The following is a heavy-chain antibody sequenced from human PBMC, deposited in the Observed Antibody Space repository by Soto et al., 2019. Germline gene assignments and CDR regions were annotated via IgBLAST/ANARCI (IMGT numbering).Heavy chain of an antibody. CDR1: GFTFSSYA. CDR2: ISGSGGST. V-gene: IGHV3-23*01. J-gene: IGHJ4*02. Sequence: PGGSLRLSCAASGFTFSSYAMRWVRQAPGKGLEWVSAISGSGGSTYYADSVKGRFTISRDNSKNTLYLQMNSLRAEDTAVYYCAKIPPGYSYGYFYFDYWGQGTLVTVSS. CDR3: AKIPPGYSYGYFYFDY. D-gene: IGHD5-18*01.